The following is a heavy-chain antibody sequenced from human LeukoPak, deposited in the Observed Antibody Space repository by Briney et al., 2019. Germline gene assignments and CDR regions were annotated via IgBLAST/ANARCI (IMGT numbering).Heavy chain of an antibody. V-gene: IGHV3-23*01. CDR3: ARDGLWGWAQYDY. CDR1: GFTFSRYA. CDR2: ITDNGLAR. Sequence: PGGPLRLSCAASGFTFSRYAMGWVRQGPGKGLEWVAGITDNGLARDYADSVKGRFTIYRDDSRSTLDLQMNSLRAEDTALYYCARDGLWGWAQYDYWGQGILVTVSS. D-gene: IGHD2-21*01. J-gene: IGHJ4*02.